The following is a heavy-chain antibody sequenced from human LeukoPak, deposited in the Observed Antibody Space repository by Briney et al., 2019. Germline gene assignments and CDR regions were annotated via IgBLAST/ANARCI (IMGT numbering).Heavy chain of an antibody. Sequence: ASVKVSCKASGYTFTGRYMHWVRQAPGQGLEWMGWINPNSGGTNYAQKFQGRVTMTRDTSISTAYMELSRLRSDDTAVYYCARDLMDLEWFVWDFDYWGQGTLVTVSS. CDR1: GYTFTGRY. CDR3: ARDLMDLEWFVWDFDY. D-gene: IGHD3-3*01. CDR2: INPNSGGT. J-gene: IGHJ4*02. V-gene: IGHV1-2*02.